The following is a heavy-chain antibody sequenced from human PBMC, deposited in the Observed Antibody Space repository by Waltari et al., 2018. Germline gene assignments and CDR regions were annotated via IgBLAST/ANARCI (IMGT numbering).Heavy chain of an antibody. CDR3: ARGYGSGSYPTRYYYYGMDV. Sequence: QVQLQQWGAGLLKPSETLSLTCAVYGGSFSGYYWSWIRQPPGKGLEWIGEINHRGSTNYNPSLKSRVTISVDTSKNQFSLKLSSVTAADTAVYYCARGYGSGSYPTRYYYYGMDVWGQGTTVTVSS. CDR2: INHRGST. J-gene: IGHJ6*02. CDR1: GGSFSGYY. V-gene: IGHV4-34*01. D-gene: IGHD3-10*01.